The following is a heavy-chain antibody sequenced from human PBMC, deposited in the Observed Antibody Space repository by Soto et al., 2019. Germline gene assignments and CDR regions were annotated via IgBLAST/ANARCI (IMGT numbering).Heavy chain of an antibody. CDR1: GGSISSGGYY. CDR2: IYYSGST. Sequence: NPSATLSLTCTVSGGSISSGGYYWSWIRQHPGKGLGWIGYIYYSGSTYYNPSLKSRVTISVDTSKNQFSLKLSSVTAADTAVYYCARDQGLGKDLRKNYCYCEMDVWGQGTTVNVSS. D-gene: IGHD4-17*01. J-gene: IGHJ6*02. CDR3: ARDQGLGKDLRKNYCYCEMDV. V-gene: IGHV4-31*03.